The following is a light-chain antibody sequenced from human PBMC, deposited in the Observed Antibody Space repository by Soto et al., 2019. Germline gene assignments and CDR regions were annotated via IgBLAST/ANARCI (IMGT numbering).Light chain of an antibody. CDR2: GAS. V-gene: IGKV3-15*01. J-gene: IGKJ1*01. Sequence: EVMLIQSPATLSMSPGERATLSCRASETVATNLAWYQQKPGQAPRLLISGASTRAAGTSDRFRGGGSGTEFTLTITSLRSEDSGTYYCQQYFEWPPMTFGQGTKVDIK. CDR1: ETVATN. CDR3: QQYFEWPPMT.